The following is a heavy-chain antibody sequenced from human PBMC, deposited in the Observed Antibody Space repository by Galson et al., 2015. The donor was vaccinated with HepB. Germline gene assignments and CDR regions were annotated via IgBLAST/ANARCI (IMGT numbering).Heavy chain of an antibody. CDR1: GFTFSSYS. CDR2: ISSSSSTI. V-gene: IGHV3-48*04. D-gene: IGHD6-19*01. J-gene: IGHJ6*02. CDR3: ARDGVAGSPYYYYYYGMDV. Sequence: SLRLSCAASGFTFSSYSMNWVRQAPGKGLEWVSYISSSSSTIYYADSVKGRFTISRDNAKNSLYLQMNSLTAEDTAVYYCARDGVAGSPYYYYYYGMDVWGQGTTVTVSS.